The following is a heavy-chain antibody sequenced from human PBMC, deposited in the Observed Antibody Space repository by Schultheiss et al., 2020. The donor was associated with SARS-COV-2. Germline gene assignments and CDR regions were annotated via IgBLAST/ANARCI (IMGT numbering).Heavy chain of an antibody. Sequence: SETLSLTCTVSGGSISSYYWSWIRQPAGKGLEWIGEINHSGRTNYNPSLKSRVTISVDTSKNQFSLKLSSVTAADTAVYYCARERLNYKDTAMAYYYYGMDVWGQGTTVTVSS. CDR2: INHSGRT. V-gene: IGHV4-34*01. J-gene: IGHJ6*02. CDR3: ARERLNYKDTAMAYYYYGMDV. D-gene: IGHD5-18*01. CDR1: GGSISSYY.